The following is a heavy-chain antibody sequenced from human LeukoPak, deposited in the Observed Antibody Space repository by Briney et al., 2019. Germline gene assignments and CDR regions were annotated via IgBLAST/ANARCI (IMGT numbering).Heavy chain of an antibody. V-gene: IGHV4-34*01. CDR2: INHSGSP. D-gene: IGHD3-10*01. J-gene: IGHJ3*02. Sequence: PSETLSLTCAVYGGSFSGYYWSWIRQPPGKGLEWIGEINHSGSPNYNPSLKSRVTISIDTSKNQFSLKLSPVTAADTAVYNCARDLSDYYGSGSYRPIDAFDIWGQGTMVTVSS. CDR3: ARDLSDYYGSGSYRPIDAFDI. CDR1: GGSFSGYY.